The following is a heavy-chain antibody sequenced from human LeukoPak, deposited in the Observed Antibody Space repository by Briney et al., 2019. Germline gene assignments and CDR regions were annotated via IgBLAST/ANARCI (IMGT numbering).Heavy chain of an antibody. D-gene: IGHD1-26*01. Sequence: PSETLSLTCTVSGGSISNYYWGWIRQPPGKGLEWIGSMYFSGSTHYNPSLKSRVTISVDTSKNQFSLKLTSVTAADTAVYYCANAASYSVDYWGQGTLVTVSS. J-gene: IGHJ4*02. V-gene: IGHV4-39*01. CDR2: MYFSGST. CDR3: ANAASYSVDY. CDR1: GGSISNYY.